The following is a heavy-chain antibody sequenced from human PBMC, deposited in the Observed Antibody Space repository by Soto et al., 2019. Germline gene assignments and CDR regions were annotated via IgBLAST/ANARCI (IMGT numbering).Heavy chain of an antibody. CDR1: GGSISSGDYY. Sequence: PSETLSLTCTVSGGSISSGDYYWSWIRQPPGKGLEWIGYIYYSGSTYYNPSLKSRVTISVDTSKNQFSLKLSSVTAADTAVYYCARDAREYSSSSSGYWGQGTLVTVSS. J-gene: IGHJ4*02. CDR3: ARDAREYSSSSSGY. CDR2: IYYSGST. D-gene: IGHD6-6*01. V-gene: IGHV4-30-4*01.